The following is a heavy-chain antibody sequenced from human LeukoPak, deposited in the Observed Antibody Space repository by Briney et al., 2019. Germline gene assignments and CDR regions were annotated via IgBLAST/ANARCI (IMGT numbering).Heavy chain of an antibody. CDR1: GGSISSSSYY. V-gene: IGHV4-39*01. D-gene: IGHD2-2*01. CDR3: ARQARIVVVPAAMVSNWFDP. J-gene: IGHJ5*02. Sequence: PSETLSLTCTVSGGSISSSSYYWGWIRQPPGKGLEWIGSIYYSGSTYYNPSLKSRVTISVDTSKNQFSLKLSSVTAADTAVYYCARQARIVVVPAAMVSNWFDPWGQGTLITVSS. CDR2: IYYSGST.